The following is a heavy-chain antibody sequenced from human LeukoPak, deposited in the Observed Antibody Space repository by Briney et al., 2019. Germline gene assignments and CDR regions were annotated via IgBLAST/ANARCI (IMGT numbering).Heavy chain of an antibody. CDR2: INWNGAST. Sequence: GGSLRLSCAASGFTFDDYGMSWVRQAPGKGLEWVCGINWNGASTGYADSVKGRFTISRDNAKNSLYLQMNSLRADDTALYYCARLSGNYYYYYSMDVWGQGTTVTVSS. CDR3: ARLSGNYYYYYSMDV. J-gene: IGHJ6*02. D-gene: IGHD1-26*01. V-gene: IGHV3-20*04. CDR1: GFTFDDYG.